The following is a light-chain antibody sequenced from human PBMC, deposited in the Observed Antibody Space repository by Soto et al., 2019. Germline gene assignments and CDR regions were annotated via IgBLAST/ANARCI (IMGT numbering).Light chain of an antibody. J-gene: IGKJ1*01. CDR2: GAS. V-gene: IGKV3-20*01. Sequence: EIVLTQSPGTLSLSPGERATLSCRASQSVSSSYLACYQQKPGQAPRLLIYGASSRATGIPDRFSGSGSGTDFTLTISSLQPEDFASYYCQQSYNTPRTFGQGTKVDIK. CDR3: QQSYNTPRT. CDR1: QSVSSSY.